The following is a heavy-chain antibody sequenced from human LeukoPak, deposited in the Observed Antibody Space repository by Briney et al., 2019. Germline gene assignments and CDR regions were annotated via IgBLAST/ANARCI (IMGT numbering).Heavy chain of an antibody. V-gene: IGHV4-59*01. J-gene: IGHJ4*02. CDR3: ARFSRSNGFDY. Sequence: SSETLSLTCTVSGGSISSYYWSWIRQPPGKRLEWIGYMYYSGSTNYNPSLKSRVTISVDTSKNQFSLKLSSVTAADTAVYYCARFSRSNGFDYWGQGTLVTVSS. CDR2: MYYSGST. CDR1: GGSISSYY.